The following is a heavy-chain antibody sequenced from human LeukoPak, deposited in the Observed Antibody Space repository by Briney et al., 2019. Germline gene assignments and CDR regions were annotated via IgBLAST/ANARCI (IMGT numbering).Heavy chain of an antibody. CDR2: INTDGSST. CDR1: GFTFSSYW. CDR3: AKEGRYNWNYXYXYYMDV. V-gene: IGHV3-74*01. J-gene: IGHJ6*03. Sequence: PGGFLRLSCAASGFTFSSYWMHWVRQAPGKGLVWVSRINTDGSSTSYADSVKGRFTISRDNAENTLYLQMNSLRAEDTAVYYCAKEGRYNWNYXYXYYMDVW. D-gene: IGHD1-20*01.